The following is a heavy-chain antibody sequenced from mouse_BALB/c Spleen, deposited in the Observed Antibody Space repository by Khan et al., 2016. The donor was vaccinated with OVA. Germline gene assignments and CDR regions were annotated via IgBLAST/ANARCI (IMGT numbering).Heavy chain of an antibody. CDR2: IYPGSNNT. CDR3: ESERGAWFPY. Sequence: QVQLKESGAELARPGASVKLSCKASGYTFTDYNIYWVKQRTGQGLEWIGEIYPGSNNTYYNEKFKGKATLTADKSSSTAYMQLSSLTSEDSAVYFCESERGAWFPYWGQGTLVTVSA. V-gene: IGHV1-77*01. CDR1: GYTFTDYN. J-gene: IGHJ3*01.